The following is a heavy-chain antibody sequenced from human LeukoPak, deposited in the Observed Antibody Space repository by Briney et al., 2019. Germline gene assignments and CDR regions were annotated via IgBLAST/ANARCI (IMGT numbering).Heavy chain of an antibody. Sequence: GGSLRLSCAASGFTFSSYWVQWVRQAPGKGLEWVARINSDGSTINHADSVRGRFTISRDNAENTLYLQMSSLRAEDTAIYFCARAAYYRFDYWGQGTLVTVSS. D-gene: IGHD1-26*01. CDR2: INSDGSTI. CDR3: ARAAYYRFDY. CDR1: GFTFSSYW. V-gene: IGHV3-74*01. J-gene: IGHJ4*02.